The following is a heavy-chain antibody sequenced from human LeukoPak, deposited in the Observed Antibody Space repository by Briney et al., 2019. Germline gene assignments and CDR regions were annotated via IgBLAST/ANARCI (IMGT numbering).Heavy chain of an antibody. J-gene: IGHJ4*02. CDR1: GFTFSSYA. CDR2: ISGSGGST. Sequence: TGGSLRLSCAASGFTFSSYAMTWVRQAPGKGLEWVSAISGSGGSTYYADSVKGRFTISRDNSKNTLYLQMNSLRAEDTAVYYCAKERGLYSGYDWIDYWGQGTLVTVSS. CDR3: AKERGLYSGYDWIDY. D-gene: IGHD5-12*01. V-gene: IGHV3-23*01.